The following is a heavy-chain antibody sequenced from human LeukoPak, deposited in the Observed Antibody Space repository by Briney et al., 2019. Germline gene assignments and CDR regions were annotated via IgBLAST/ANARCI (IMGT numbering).Heavy chain of an antibody. CDR2: ISAYNVNT. CDR3: ARDGKADYYGSGNPPRYWYFDL. Sequence: ASVKVSCKASGYTFTSYGISWVRQAPGQGLEWMGWISAYNVNTNDAQKLQGRVTMTTDTSTTTAYMELRSLRSDDTAVYYCARDGKADYYGSGNPPRYWYFDLWGRGTLVTVSS. J-gene: IGHJ2*01. CDR1: GYTFTSYG. V-gene: IGHV1-18*01. D-gene: IGHD3-10*01.